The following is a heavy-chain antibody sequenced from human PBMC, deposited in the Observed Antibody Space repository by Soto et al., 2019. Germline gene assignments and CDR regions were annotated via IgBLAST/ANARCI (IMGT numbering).Heavy chain of an antibody. CDR3: AKWRSYVWGSYRPDY. CDR2: ISGTGGST. J-gene: IGHJ4*02. Sequence: EVQLLESGGGLVQPGGSLRLSCAASGFTFSSYAMSWVLQAPGKGLDLVSAISGTGGSTYYADSVKGRFTISRDNSKNTVYLQMNSLRAEDTAVYYCAKWRSYVWGSYRPDYWGQGTLVTVSS. CDR1: GFTFSSYA. V-gene: IGHV3-23*01. D-gene: IGHD3-16*02.